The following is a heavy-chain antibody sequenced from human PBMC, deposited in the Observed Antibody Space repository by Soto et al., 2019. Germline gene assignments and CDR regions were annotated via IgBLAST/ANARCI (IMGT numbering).Heavy chain of an antibody. CDR1: GYTFNNYG. J-gene: IGHJ6*02. V-gene: IGHV1-18*01. CDR2: ISAKNGNT. CDR3: ARVGGYCSASSCHFHYYYGLDV. D-gene: IGHD2-15*01. Sequence: ASVKVSCKASGYTFNNYGISWVLQSPLQWLDWVGWISAKNGNTKNAQKVQGRVTMTTDTSTSTAYMELRSLRSDDTAVYYCARVGGYCSASSCHFHYYYGLDVWGQGTTVTVSS.